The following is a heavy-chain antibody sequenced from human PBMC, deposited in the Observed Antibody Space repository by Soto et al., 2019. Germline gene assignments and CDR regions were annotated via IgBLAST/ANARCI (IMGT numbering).Heavy chain of an antibody. J-gene: IGHJ6*02. CDR2: SKNKVNSYTT. D-gene: IGHD2-15*01. CDR1: GFIFSDHY. V-gene: IGHV3-72*01. Sequence: EVQLVASGGGLVQPGGSLRLSCAASGFIFSDHYMDWVRQAPGKGLEWLGRSKNKVNSYTTDYAASVKGRFTVSRDDSKTSLYLQMNSLKTEDTAVYYCTSAVSATRASGLDVWCQGTTVTVSS. CDR3: TSAVSATRASGLDV.